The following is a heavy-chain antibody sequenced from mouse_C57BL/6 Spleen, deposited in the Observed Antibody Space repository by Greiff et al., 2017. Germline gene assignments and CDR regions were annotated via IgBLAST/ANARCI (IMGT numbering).Heavy chain of an antibody. CDR2: ILPGSGST. CDR3: ARGREDNYYFDY. J-gene: IGHJ2*01. V-gene: IGHV1-75*01. CDR1: GYTFTDYY. Sequence: QVQLQQPGPELVKPGASVKLSCKASGYTFTDYYINWVKQRPGQGLEWIGRILPGSGSTYYNEKFKGKATLTVYKSSSTAYMLLSRLTSEDSAVYFCARGREDNYYFDYWGQGTTLTVSS. D-gene: IGHD1-3*01.